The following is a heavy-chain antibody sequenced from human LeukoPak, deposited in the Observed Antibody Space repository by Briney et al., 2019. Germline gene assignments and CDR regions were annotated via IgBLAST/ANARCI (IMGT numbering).Heavy chain of an antibody. CDR2: IIPIFGTA. CDR3: ARDGAHYGSGSYLDY. J-gene: IGHJ4*02. Sequence: ASVKVSCKASGGTFSSYAISWVRQAPGQGLEWMGGIIPIFGTANYAQKFQGRVTITADESTSTAYMELSSQRSEDTAVYYCARDGAHYGSGSYLDYWGQGTLVTVSS. CDR1: GGTFSSYA. V-gene: IGHV1-69*13. D-gene: IGHD3-10*01.